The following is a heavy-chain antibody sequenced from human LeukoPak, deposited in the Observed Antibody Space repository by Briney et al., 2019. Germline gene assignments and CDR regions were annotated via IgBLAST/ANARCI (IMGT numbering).Heavy chain of an antibody. J-gene: IGHJ4*02. CDR1: GFTFSTYG. CDR2: IWYDGSNK. CDR3: ARGPHYHHSTGHFSY. D-gene: IGHD3-22*01. Sequence: GRSLRLSCAASGFTFSTYGMDWVRQAPGKGLEWVAVIWYDGSNKYYADSVKGRFTISRDNSKNTLYLQMNSLRAEDTAVYFCARGPHYHHSTGHFSYWGQGTLVTVSS. V-gene: IGHV3-33*01.